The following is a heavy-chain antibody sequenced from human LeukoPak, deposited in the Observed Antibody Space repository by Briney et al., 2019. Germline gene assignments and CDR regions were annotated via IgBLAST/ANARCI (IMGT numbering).Heavy chain of an antibody. CDR2: IYYSGST. V-gene: IGHV4-39*01. J-gene: IGHJ6*02. CDR3: ARTLIAAAGSVSYYYYGMDV. CDR1: GGSISSSSYY. Sequence: SETLSLTCTVSGGSISSSSYYWGWIRQPPGKGLEWIGSIYYSGSTYYNPSLKSRVTISVDTSKNQFSLKLSSVTAADTAVYYCARTLIAAAGSVSYYYYGMDVWGQGTTVTVSS. D-gene: IGHD6-13*01.